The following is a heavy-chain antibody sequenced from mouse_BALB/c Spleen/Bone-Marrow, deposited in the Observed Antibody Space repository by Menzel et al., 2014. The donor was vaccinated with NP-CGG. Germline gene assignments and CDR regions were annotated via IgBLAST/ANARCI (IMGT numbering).Heavy chain of an antibody. D-gene: IGHD2-1*01. CDR2: ISSGGSYT. CDR1: GFTXXXXX. J-gene: IGHJ4*01. CDR3: TRDGKGNYDYAMDY. V-gene: IGHV5-6-4*01. Sequence: EVKLVESGGGLVKPGGSLKLSCAASGFTXXXXXMSWVRQXPEXGXXWVATISSGGSYTYYPDSVKGRFTISRDNAKNTLYLXMSSLKSEDTAMYYCTRDGKGNYDYAMDYWGQGTSVTVSS.